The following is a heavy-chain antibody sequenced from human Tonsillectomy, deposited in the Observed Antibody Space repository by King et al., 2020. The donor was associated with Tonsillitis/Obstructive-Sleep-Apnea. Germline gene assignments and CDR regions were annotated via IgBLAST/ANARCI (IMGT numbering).Heavy chain of an antibody. CDR3: ARDEPRLDGSQLGYGMDV. J-gene: IGHJ6*02. V-gene: IGHV3-33*01. CDR1: GFTFSSYG. D-gene: IGHD1-1*01. Sequence: VQLVESGGGVVQPGRSLRLSCAASGFTFSSYGMHWVRQAPGKGLEWVAVIWYDGSNKYYADSVKGRFTISRDNSKNTLYLQMNSLRAEDTAVYYCARDEPRLDGSQLGYGMDVWGQGTTVTVSS. CDR2: IWYDGSNK.